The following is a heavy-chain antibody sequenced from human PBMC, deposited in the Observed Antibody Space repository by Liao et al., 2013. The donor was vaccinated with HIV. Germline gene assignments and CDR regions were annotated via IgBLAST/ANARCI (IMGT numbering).Heavy chain of an antibody. CDR1: SGSFSGYY. CDR3: ARADYYSHYMDV. CDR2: IYTSGST. Sequence: QVQLQQWGAGLLKPSETLSLTCAVYSGSFSGYYWSWIRQPAGKGLEWIGRIYTSGSTNYNPSLKSRVTMSVDTSKNQFSLKLSSVTAADTAVYYCARADYYSHYMDVWGKGTAVTVSS. J-gene: IGHJ6*03. V-gene: IGHV4-59*10.